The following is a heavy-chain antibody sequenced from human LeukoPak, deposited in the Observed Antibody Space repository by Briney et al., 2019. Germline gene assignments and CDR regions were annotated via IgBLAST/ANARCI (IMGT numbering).Heavy chain of an antibody. J-gene: IGHJ1*01. CDR2: INPNSGGT. V-gene: IGHV1-2*02. Sequence: GASVKVSCKASGYTFTGYSVHWVRQAPGQGLEWMGWINPNSGGTKYALKFQGRVTITADKSTSTAYMELSSLRSEDTAVYYCARSRDYGDYGGDFQHWGQGTLVTVSS. CDR3: ARSRDYGDYGGDFQH. D-gene: IGHD4-17*01. CDR1: GYTFTGYS.